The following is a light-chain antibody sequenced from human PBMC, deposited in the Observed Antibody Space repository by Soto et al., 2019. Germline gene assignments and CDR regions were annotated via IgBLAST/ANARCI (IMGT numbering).Light chain of an antibody. V-gene: IGKV1-39*01. CDR2: AAS. CDR3: QQSYSSTWT. CDR1: QGISTY. Sequence: DIQMTQSPSSLSASVGDRVTITCRASQGISTYLNWYQKKPGKAPKLLIYAASSLQSGVPSRFSGSESETDFTLTISSLQPEDFATYSCQQSYSSTWTSGQGTKVDIK. J-gene: IGKJ1*01.